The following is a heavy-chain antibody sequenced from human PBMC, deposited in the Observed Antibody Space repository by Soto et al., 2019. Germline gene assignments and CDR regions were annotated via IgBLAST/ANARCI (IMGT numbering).Heavy chain of an antibody. D-gene: IGHD3-22*01. CDR1: GFTFSSYS. V-gene: IGHV3-48*01. CDR3: ARGAYYYDSSGLSY. CDR2: ISSSSSTI. Sequence: PGGSRRLSCAASGFTFSSYSMNWVRQAPGKGLEWVSYISSSSSTIYYADSVKGRFTISRDNAKNSLYLQMNSLRAEDTAVYYCARGAYYYDSSGLSYWGQGTLVTVSS. J-gene: IGHJ4*02.